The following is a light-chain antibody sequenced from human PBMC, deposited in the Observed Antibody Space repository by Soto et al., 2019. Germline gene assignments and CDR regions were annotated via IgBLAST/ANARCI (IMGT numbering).Light chain of an antibody. V-gene: IGKV3-15*01. CDR2: GAS. Sequence: EIVMTQSPATLSVSPGERSTLSCRASQSVSSSYLAWYQQKPGQAPRLLIYGASTRATGIPARFSGSGSGTEFTPTISSLQSEDFAVYYCQQYNNWPRTFGQGTKVDIK. CDR1: QSVSSSY. J-gene: IGKJ1*01. CDR3: QQYNNWPRT.